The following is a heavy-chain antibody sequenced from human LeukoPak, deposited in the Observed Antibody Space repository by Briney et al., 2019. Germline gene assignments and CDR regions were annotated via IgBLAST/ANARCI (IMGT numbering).Heavy chain of an antibody. D-gene: IGHD3-9*01. CDR1: GFTVSSNY. J-gene: IGHJ4*02. V-gene: IGHV3-53*01. CDR3: ANYDILTGLVY. Sequence: PGGSLRLSCAAFGFTVSSNYMSWVRQAPGKGLEWVSVIYSGGSTYYADSVKGRFTISRDNSKNTLYLQMNSLRAEDTAVYYCANYDILTGLVYWGQGTLVTVSS. CDR2: IYSGGST.